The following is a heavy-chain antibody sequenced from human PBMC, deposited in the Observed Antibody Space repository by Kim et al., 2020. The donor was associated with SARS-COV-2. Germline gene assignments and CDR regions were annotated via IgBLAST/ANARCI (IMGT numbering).Heavy chain of an antibody. V-gene: IGHV3-9*01. CDR3: AKDRIAVAGWYFDL. CDR1: GFTFDDYA. Sequence: GGSLRLSCAASGFTFDDYAMHWVRQAPGKGLEWVSGISWNSGSIGYADSVKGRFTISRDNAKNSLYLQMNSLRAEDTALYYCAKDRIAVAGWYFDLWGRGTLVTVSS. J-gene: IGHJ2*01. D-gene: IGHD6-19*01. CDR2: ISWNSGSI.